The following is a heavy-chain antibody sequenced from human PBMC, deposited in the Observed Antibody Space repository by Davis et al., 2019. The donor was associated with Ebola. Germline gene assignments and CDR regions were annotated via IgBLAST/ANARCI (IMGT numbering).Heavy chain of an antibody. V-gene: IGHV4-34*01. J-gene: IGHJ5*02. CDR1: GGSFSGYY. CDR3: AGSGYDSLSWFDP. CDR2: INHSGST. Sequence: MPSETLSLTCAVYGGSFSGYYWSWIRQPPGKGLEWIGEINHSGSTNYNPSLKSRVTISVDTSKNQFSLKLTSVTAADTAIYYCAGSGYDSLSWFDPWGQGTLVTVSS. D-gene: IGHD5-12*01.